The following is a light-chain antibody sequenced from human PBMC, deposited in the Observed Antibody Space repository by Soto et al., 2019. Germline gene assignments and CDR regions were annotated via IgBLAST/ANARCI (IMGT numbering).Light chain of an antibody. V-gene: IGLV2-14*03. J-gene: IGLJ2*01. CDR3: SAYSSSTPVI. CDR2: DVS. Sequence: QSVLTQPASVSGSPGQSITISCTGTSSDVGGYNYVSWYQQHPGKAPKLMIHDVSHRPSGISNRFSGSKSGNTASLTISGLQSEDEADYYCSAYSSSTPVIFGGGTKLTVL. CDR1: SSDVGGYNY.